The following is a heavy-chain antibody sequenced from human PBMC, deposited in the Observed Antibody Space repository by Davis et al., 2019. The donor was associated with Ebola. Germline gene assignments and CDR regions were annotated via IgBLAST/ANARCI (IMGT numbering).Heavy chain of an antibody. V-gene: IGHV4-59*01. CDR3: ARERVQVPTGDWFDP. J-gene: IGHJ5*02. CDR2: IPYAGKT. D-gene: IGHD3-3*01. Sequence: SETLSLTCSVSGGSISSDYWTWIRQPPGKGLDWIGYIPYAGKTHYNPSFRSRVVISRDTSKNQFSLNLTSVTTTDTAIYYCARERVQVPTGDWFDPWGQGTLVAVSS. CDR1: GGSISSDY.